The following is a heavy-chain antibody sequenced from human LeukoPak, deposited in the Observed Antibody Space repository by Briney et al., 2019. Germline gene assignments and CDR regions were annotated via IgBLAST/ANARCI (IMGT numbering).Heavy chain of an antibody. J-gene: IGHJ4*02. CDR2: ISAYNGNT. CDR1: GYTFTSYG. CDR3: ARRWELPLLWDY. D-gene: IGHD1-26*01. Sequence: ASVKVSWKASGYTFTSYGISWVRQAPGQGLDWIGWISAYNGNTNYAQKLQGRVTMTTDTSTSTAYMELRSLRSDDTAVYYCARRWELPLLWDYWGQGTLVTVSS. V-gene: IGHV1-18*01.